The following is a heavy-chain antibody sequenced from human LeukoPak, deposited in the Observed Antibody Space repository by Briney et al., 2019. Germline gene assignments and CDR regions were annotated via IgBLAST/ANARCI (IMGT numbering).Heavy chain of an antibody. CDR3: ALSPYYDIGY. CDR2: ISRSGSTK. J-gene: IGHJ4*02. Sequence: PGGSLRLSCAASGFTFSDYNMRWIRQAPGKGLEWVSSISRSGSTKYYADSVKGRFTISRDNAKNSLFLQMNSLRAEDTAVYYCALSPYYDIGYWGQGTLVTVSS. V-gene: IGHV3-11*04. D-gene: IGHD3-22*01. CDR1: GFTFSDYN.